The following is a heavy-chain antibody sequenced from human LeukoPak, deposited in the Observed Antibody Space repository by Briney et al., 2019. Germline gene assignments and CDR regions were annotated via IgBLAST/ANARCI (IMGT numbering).Heavy chain of an antibody. CDR3: ARVRDGYNDAYDI. Sequence: GSSVKVSCKASGGTFSSYAISWVRQAPGQGLEWMGGIIPIFGTANYAQKFQGRVTMTRDMSTSTFYMELSSLRSEDTAVYYCARVRDGYNDAYDIWGQGTMVTVSS. CDR2: IIPIFGTA. CDR1: GGTFSSYA. D-gene: IGHD5-24*01. V-gene: IGHV1-69*05. J-gene: IGHJ3*02.